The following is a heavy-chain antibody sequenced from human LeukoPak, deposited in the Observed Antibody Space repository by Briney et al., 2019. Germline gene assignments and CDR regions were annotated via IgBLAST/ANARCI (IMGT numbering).Heavy chain of an antibody. D-gene: IGHD5-18*01. Sequence: ASVKVSCKASGFTFSSYAMSWVRQAPGKGLEWVSAISGSGGSTYYADSVKGRFTISRDNSKNTLYLQMNSLRAEDTAVYYCAKGKLQLWFDDYWGQGTLVTVSS. CDR1: GFTFSSYA. V-gene: IGHV3-23*01. CDR3: AKGKLQLWFDDY. CDR2: ISGSGGST. J-gene: IGHJ4*02.